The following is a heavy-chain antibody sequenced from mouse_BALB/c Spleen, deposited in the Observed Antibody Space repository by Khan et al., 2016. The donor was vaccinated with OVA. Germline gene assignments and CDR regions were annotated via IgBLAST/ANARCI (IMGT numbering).Heavy chain of an antibody. V-gene: IGHV2-6*02. CDR2: IWSDGST. CDR3: ARWFDGYSSLYAMDY. CDR1: GFSLTNYG. D-gene: IGHD2-3*01. J-gene: IGHJ4*01. Sequence: QVQLKESGPGLVAPSQSLSITCTVSGFSLTNYGVHWVRQPPGKGLEWLVVIWSDGSTNYNSVLKSRLSISKDNSKSQVFLKMNSLQTYDTASYYCARWFDGYSSLYAMDYWGQGTSVTVSS.